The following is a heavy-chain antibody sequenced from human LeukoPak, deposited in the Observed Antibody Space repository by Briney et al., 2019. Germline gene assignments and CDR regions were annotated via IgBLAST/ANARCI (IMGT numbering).Heavy chain of an antibody. CDR2: IIPIFGTA. Sequence: ASVKVSCKASGGTFSSYAISWVRQAPGQGLEWMGGIIPIFGTANYAQKFQGRVTITADESTSTAYMELSSLRSDDTAVYYCARTTVWGYYYYYMDVWGKGTTVTVSS. D-gene: IGHD1-1*01. CDR1: GGTFSSYA. V-gene: IGHV1-69*13. J-gene: IGHJ6*03. CDR3: ARTTVWGYYYYYMDV.